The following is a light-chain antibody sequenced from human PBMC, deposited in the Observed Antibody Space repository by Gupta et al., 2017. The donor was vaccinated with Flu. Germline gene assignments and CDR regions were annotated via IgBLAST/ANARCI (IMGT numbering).Light chain of an antibody. J-gene: IGKJ2*03. V-gene: IGKV3-11*01. CDR2: DAS. Sequence: EVVLTQSPATLSLSPGERATLSCRASQSVSNYLAWYQQQPGQAPRLLIYDASNRATGIPARFSGSGSGTDFTLTISSREPEDFAVYYCQQRSNGPPGYSFGQGTKLEIK. CDR3: QQRSNGPPGYS. CDR1: QSVSNY.